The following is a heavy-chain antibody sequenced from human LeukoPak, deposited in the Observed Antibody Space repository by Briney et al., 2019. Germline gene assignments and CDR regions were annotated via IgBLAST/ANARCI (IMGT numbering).Heavy chain of an antibody. Sequence: PGGSLRLSCAASGFTFSSYGMSWVRQAPGKGLEWVSAISGTGGSTYYADSVKGRFTISRDNSKNTLYLQMNSLRAEDTAIYYCAKVGAVYFDYWGQGTLVTVSS. CDR1: GFTFSSYG. D-gene: IGHD6-19*01. CDR3: AKVGAVYFDY. CDR2: ISGTGGST. V-gene: IGHV3-23*01. J-gene: IGHJ4*02.